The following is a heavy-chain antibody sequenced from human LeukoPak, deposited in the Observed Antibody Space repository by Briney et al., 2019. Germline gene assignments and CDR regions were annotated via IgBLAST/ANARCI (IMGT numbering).Heavy chain of an antibody. CDR2: INAHNGNT. V-gene: IGHV1-18*01. J-gene: IGHJ4*02. D-gene: IGHD6-13*01. CDR3: ARDFYSSPDY. Sequence: ASVKVSCKTSGYTFTTYGISWVRQAPGQGLEWMAWINAHNGNTNYAQKFQGRVTMTTDKSTSTAYMELRSLRSDDTAVYYCARDFYSSPDYWGQGTPVTVSS. CDR1: GYTFTTYG.